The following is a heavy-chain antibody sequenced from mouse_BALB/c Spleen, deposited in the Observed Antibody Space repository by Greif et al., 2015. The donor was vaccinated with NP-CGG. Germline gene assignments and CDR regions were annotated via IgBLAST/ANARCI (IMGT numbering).Heavy chain of an antibody. CDR2: ISSGGST. CDR1: GFTFSSYA. Sequence: VESGGGLVKPGGSLKLSCAASGFTFSSYAMSWVRQTPEKRLEWVASISSGGSTYYPDSVKGRFTISRDNARNILYLQMSSLRSEDTAMYYCARGLRDYAMDYWGQGTSVTVSS. J-gene: IGHJ4*01. D-gene: IGHD1-1*01. CDR3: ARGLRDYAMDY. V-gene: IGHV5-6-5*01.